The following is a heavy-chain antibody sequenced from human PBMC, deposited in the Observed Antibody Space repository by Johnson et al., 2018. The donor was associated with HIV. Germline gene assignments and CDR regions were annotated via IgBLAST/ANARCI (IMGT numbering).Heavy chain of an antibody. CDR2: ISYDGSNK. Sequence: QVQLVESGGVVVQPGGSLRLSCAASGFTFDEYAMHWVRQAPGKGLEWVAVISYDGSNKYYADSVKGRFTISRDNANNSLFLQMNSLRAEDTAFYYCARDQEGYYDSVFDMWGQGTLVTVSS. CDR1: GFTFDEYA. CDR3: ARDQEGYYDSVFDM. J-gene: IGHJ3*02. D-gene: IGHD1-26*01. V-gene: IGHV3-30*04.